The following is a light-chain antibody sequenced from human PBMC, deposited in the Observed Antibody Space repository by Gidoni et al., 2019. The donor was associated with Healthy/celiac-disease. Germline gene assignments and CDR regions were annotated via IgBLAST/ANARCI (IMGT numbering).Light chain of an antibody. J-gene: IGKJ4*01. CDR3: QQYDNLPPART. V-gene: IGKV1-33*01. CDR2: DAS. Sequence: DIQMTQSPSSLSASVGDRVTITCQASQDISNYLNWYQQKPGKAPKLLIYDASNLETGVPSKFIGSGAGTDFTFTISSLQPEDIATYYCQQYDNLPPARTFGGGTKVEIK. CDR1: QDISNY.